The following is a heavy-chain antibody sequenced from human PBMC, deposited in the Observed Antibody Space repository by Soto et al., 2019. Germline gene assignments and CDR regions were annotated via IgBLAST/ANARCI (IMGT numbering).Heavy chain of an antibody. CDR3: ARQSGCSYGYDY. V-gene: IGHV4-39*01. D-gene: IGHD5-18*01. CDR2: MFYSGNT. J-gene: IGHJ4*02. Sequence: SETLSLTCTVSGGSISSKDYYWGRSSQTPRKDLEWVGSMFYSGNTYSNPSLKSRVHISVDTSKNQFSLKLSSVTAADTAVYYCARQSGCSYGYDYWGQGTLVTVSS. CDR1: GGSISSKDYY.